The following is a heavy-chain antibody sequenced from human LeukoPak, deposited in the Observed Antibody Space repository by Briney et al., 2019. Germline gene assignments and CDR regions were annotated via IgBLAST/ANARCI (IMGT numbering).Heavy chain of an antibody. V-gene: IGHV4-39*07. Sequence: SETLSLTCTVSGGSISNKYWGWIRQPPGKGLEWIGSIYYSGSTYYNPSLKSRVTISVDTSKNQLSLKLSSVTAADTAVYFCARSGGLWLLTYYFDYWGQGTLVTVSS. CDR1: GGSISNKY. CDR3: ARSGGLWLLTYYFDY. CDR2: IYYSGST. J-gene: IGHJ4*02. D-gene: IGHD3-22*01.